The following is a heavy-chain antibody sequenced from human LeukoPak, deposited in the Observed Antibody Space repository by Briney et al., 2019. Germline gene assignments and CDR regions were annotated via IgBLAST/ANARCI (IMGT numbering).Heavy chain of an antibody. J-gene: IGHJ4*02. CDR2: IYYSGST. CDR3: ARTEAAGIAEQSYFDY. D-gene: IGHD6-13*01. V-gene: IGHV4-59*01. CDR1: GGSTSSYY. Sequence: SETLSLTCTVSGGSTSSYYWSWIRQPPGKGLEWIGYIYYSGSTNYNPSLKSRVTISVDTSKNQFSLKLSSVTAADAAVYYCARTEAAGIAEQSYFDYSGQGTLVTVSS.